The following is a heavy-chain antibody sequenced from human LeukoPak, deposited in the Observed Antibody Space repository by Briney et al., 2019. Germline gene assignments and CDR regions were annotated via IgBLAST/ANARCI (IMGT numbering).Heavy chain of an antibody. CDR2: FDPEDGET. D-gene: IGHD3-9*01. J-gene: IGHJ4*02. V-gene: IGHV1-24*01. CDR3: ATDLSHYDILTGLDY. CDR1: GYTLTELS. Sequence: GASVKVSCKVSGYTLTELSMHWVRQAPGKGLEWMGGFDPEDGETIYAQKFQGRVTMTEDTSTDTAYMELSSLRSEDTAVYYCATDLSHYDILTGLDYWGQGTLVTVSS.